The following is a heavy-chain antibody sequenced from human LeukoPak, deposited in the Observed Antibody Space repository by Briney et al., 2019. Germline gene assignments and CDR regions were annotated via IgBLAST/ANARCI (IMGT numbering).Heavy chain of an antibody. CDR1: GYTFTTYH. Sequence: ASVKVSCTTSGYTFTTYHINWVRQATGQGLEWLGWMNPYSGDRGYAQKFQGRLSITSDTSISTACMELSSLRSDDTAVYFCARTTSSTASGYDYWGQGTLVTVSS. D-gene: IGHD6-25*01. CDR3: ARTTSSTASGYDY. V-gene: IGHV1-8*03. CDR2: MNPYSGDR. J-gene: IGHJ4*02.